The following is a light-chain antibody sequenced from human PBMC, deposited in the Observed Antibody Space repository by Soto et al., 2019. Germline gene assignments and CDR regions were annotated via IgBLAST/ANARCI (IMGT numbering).Light chain of an antibody. Sequence: DIVMTQSPASLAVSLGERATINCKSSQNISYTSNNKSYLSWYQQRPGQPPKLLIYWASTRESGVPDRFSGSGSGTDFTLTISSLQAEDVAVYYCHQYYTFRTFGQGTKVEIK. V-gene: IGKV4-1*01. CDR1: QNISYTSNNKSY. J-gene: IGKJ1*01. CDR2: WAS. CDR3: HQYYTFRT.